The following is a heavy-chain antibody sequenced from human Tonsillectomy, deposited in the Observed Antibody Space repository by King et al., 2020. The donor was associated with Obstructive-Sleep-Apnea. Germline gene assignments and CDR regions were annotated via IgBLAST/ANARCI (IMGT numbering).Heavy chain of an antibody. CDR1: GGTFSNYA. V-gene: IGHV1-69*09. CDR2: IIPILDVP. J-gene: IGHJ6*02. Sequence: VQLVQSGAEVKKPGSAVKVSCKASGGTFSNYAISWVRQAPGQGLEWMGGIIPILDVPNYAQKFQGRVTITADMSTSTAYMELSSLRPEDTAIYYCARDGCIITSCPHNYYYGSDVWGQGTTVTVSS. D-gene: IGHD2-2*01. CDR3: ARDGCIITSCPHNYYYGSDV.